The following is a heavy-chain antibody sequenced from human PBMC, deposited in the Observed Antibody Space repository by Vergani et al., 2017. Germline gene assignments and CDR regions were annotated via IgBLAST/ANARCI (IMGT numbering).Heavy chain of an antibody. D-gene: IGHD6-19*01. CDR1: GFTLSSHA. CDR3: ARDGFSSGWFPDY. CDR2: ISSSSSYI. V-gene: IGHV3-21*01. Sequence: VQLAESGGGVVQPGRSLRLSCAGSGFTLSSHAMHWVRQAPGKGLEWVSSISSSSSYIYYADSVKGRFTISRDNAKNSLYLQMNSLRAEDTAVYYCARDGFSSGWFPDYWGQGTLVTVSS. J-gene: IGHJ4*02.